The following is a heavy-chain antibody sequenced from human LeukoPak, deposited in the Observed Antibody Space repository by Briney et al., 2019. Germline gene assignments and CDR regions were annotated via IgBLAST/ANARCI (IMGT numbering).Heavy chain of an antibody. CDR3: ARQGEQQLATNWFDP. D-gene: IGHD6-13*01. Sequence: SETLSLTCTVSGGSISSSSYYWGWIRQPPGKGLEWIGSIYYSGSTYYNPSLKSRVTISVDTSKNQFSLKLSSVTAADTAVYYCARQGEQQLATNWFDPWGQGTLVTVSS. CDR1: GGSISSSSYY. J-gene: IGHJ5*02. V-gene: IGHV4-39*01. CDR2: IYYSGST.